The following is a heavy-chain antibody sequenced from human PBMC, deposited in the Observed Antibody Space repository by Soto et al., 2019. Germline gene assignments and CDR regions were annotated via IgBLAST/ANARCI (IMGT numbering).Heavy chain of an antibody. Sequence: SETLSLTCTVSGGSISSYYWSWIRQPPGKGLEWIGYIYYSGSTNYNPSLKSRVTISVDTSKNEFSLKLSSVTAADTAVYYCARHRYCSGATCYHLDNWFDPWGQGTLVTVSS. CDR1: GGSISSYY. CDR3: ARHRYCSGATCYHLDNWFDP. CDR2: IYYSGST. J-gene: IGHJ5*02. V-gene: IGHV4-59*08. D-gene: IGHD2-15*01.